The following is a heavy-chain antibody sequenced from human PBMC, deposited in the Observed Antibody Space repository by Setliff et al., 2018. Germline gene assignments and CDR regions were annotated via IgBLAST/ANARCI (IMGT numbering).Heavy chain of an antibody. CDR3: ARMSGFQYMDV. J-gene: IGHJ6*03. CDR1: GGSMRSISYY. Sequence: SETLSLTCTVSGGSMRSISYYWGWVRQPAGKGLEWIGQIYTSWSTNYNPSLKSRVTISRDTSNNQFSLRLSSVTAADTAVYYCARMSGFQYMDVWGKGTTVTVSS. V-gene: IGHV4-61*09. CDR2: IYTSWST. D-gene: IGHD3-3*01.